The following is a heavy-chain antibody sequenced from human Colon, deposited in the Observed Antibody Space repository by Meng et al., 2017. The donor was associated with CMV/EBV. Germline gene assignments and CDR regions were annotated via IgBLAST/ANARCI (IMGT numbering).Heavy chain of an antibody. CDR2: VYISGNT. CDR3: ARDSNLSGLAY. J-gene: IGHJ4*02. V-gene: IGHV4-4*07. Sequence: QVQLRESGPGLLKHSEPLYLTRHVSGSYLTRYYWSWIRQPAGKGLEWIGRVYISGNTNYNPSLKSRVTMSIDTSKNQLSLNIRSVTAADTAVYYCARDSNLSGLAYWGQGTLVTVSS. D-gene: IGHD3-10*01. CDR1: GSYLTRYY.